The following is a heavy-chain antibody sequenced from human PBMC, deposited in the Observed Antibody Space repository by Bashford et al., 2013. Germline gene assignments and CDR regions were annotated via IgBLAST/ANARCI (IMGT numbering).Heavy chain of an antibody. CDR1: GFTFKNYE. Sequence: GRCLRSSCTASGFTFKNYEIHWVRRTPGKGLQWVAVISYDGGNEYYSESVQGRFTVSRDNSKNMAFLQMNSLRPEDTSVYYCARGAPYYFEYWGHGTLVTVSS. CDR3: ARGAPYYFEY. CDR2: ISYDGGNE. D-gene: IGHD1-26*01. V-gene: IGHV3-30-3*01. J-gene: IGHJ4*01.